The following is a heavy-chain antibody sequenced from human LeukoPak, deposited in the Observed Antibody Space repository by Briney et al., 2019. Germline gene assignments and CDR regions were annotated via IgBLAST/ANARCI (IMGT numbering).Heavy chain of an antibody. V-gene: IGHV4-61*02. CDR1: GGSISSGSYY. J-gene: IGHJ4*02. CDR3: ARELEYSSSSSIDY. Sequence: SETLSLTCTVSGGSISSGSYYWSWIRQPAGKGLEWIGRIYTSGSTNYNPSLKSRVTISVDTSKNQFSLKLSSVTAADTAVYYCARELEYSSSSSIDYWGQGTLVTVSS. CDR2: IYTSGST. D-gene: IGHD6-6*01.